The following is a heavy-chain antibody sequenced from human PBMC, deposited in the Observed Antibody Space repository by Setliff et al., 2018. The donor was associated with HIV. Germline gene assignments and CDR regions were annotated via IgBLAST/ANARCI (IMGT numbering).Heavy chain of an antibody. CDR3: ARGYGSGSYYRPMGFDP. Sequence: GASVKVSCKTSGYDFVTYGVTWVRQAPGQGLEWLGWISSYTGNTDYPQRLQGRLIMTTDTSTGTAYMELRSLRFDDTAVYYCARGYGSGSYYRPMGFDPWGQGTLVTVS. V-gene: IGHV1-18*01. CDR1: GYDFVTYG. D-gene: IGHD3-10*01. CDR2: ISSYTGNT. J-gene: IGHJ5*02.